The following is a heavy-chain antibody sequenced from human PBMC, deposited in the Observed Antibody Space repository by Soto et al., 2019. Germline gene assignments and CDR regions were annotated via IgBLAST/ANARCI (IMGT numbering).Heavy chain of an antibody. J-gene: IGHJ4*02. CDR1: GFTVSNNY. V-gene: IGHV3-53*01. CDR3: ASDGGGGGY. D-gene: IGHD3-16*01. CDR2: IYSGGYT. Sequence: EVQLVESGGGLIQPGGSLRLSCAVSGFTVSNNYMSWVRQAPGKGLEGVSVIYSGGYTAYGDSVKGRFTISRDNSKNTLYLKKTSRSAAAAAVFYCASDGGGGGYWGQGTLVTVSS.